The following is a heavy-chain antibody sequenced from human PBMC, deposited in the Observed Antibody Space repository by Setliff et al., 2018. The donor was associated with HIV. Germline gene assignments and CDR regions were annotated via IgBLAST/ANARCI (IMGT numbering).Heavy chain of an antibody. CDR3: ARDRIEVLADSPHDVFDI. CDR2: VHNSAGS. CDR1: GDSVSGYY. Sequence: PSETLSLTCAVSGDSVSGYYCSWIRQPAGRGLEWIGRVHNSAGSNYNPSLKSRVTMSVDTAKNQLSLKLTAVSAADTAVYYCARDRIEVLADSPHDVFDIWGRGTMVTVSS. V-gene: IGHV4-4*07. J-gene: IGHJ3*02. D-gene: IGHD3-22*01.